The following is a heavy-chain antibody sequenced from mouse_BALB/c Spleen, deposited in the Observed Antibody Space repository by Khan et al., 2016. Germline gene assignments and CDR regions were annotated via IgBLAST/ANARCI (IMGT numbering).Heavy chain of an antibody. Sequence: EVQLQESGPDLVKPSQSLSLTCTVTGYSITSGYSWHWIRQFPGNKLEWMGYIHYTGSTNSNPSLKSRFSITRDTSKHQFFLQCNSGTTGETATYYCARYGYYAIDYWGQGTSVTVSS. CDR3: ARYGYYAIDY. V-gene: IGHV3-1*02. CDR1: GYSITSGYS. J-gene: IGHJ4*01. D-gene: IGHD1-1*02. CDR2: IHYTGST.